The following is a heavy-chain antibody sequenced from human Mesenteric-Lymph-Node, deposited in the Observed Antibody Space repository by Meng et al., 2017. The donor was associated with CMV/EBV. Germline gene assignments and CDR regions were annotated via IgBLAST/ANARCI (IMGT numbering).Heavy chain of an antibody. CDR2: INPNSGGT. D-gene: IGHD2/OR15-2a*01. V-gene: IGHV1-2*02. CDR1: GYTFTGYY. CDR3: GRGNKSFDP. Sequence: ASVKVSCKASGYTFTGYYMHWVRQAPGQGLEWMGWINPNSGGTNYAQKFQGRVTMTRDTSISTGYMELSSLTSDDTAVYYCGRGNKSFDPWGQGTLVTVPS. J-gene: IGHJ5*02.